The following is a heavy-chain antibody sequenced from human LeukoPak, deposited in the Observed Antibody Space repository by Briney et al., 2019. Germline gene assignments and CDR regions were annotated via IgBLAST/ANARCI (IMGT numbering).Heavy chain of an antibody. CDR2: IYYTGST. Sequence: SETLSLTCTVSNGSTSSYYWSWIRQPPGKGLEWIGYIYYTGSTNYNPSLKSRVTISVDTSKNQFSLQLSSVTAADTATYYCARHSYSSSSSMRRHFDCWGQGTLVTVSS. J-gene: IGHJ4*02. D-gene: IGHD6-13*01. V-gene: IGHV4-59*08. CDR1: NGSTSSYY. CDR3: ARHSYSSSSSMRRHFDC.